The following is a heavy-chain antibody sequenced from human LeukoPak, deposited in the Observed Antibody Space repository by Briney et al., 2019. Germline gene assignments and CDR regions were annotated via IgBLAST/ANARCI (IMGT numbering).Heavy chain of an antibody. CDR3: ARVGADDDY. Sequence: PSETLSLTCTVSGGSISSYYWSWIRQPPGKGLEWIGYIYYSGSTNYNPSLKSRVTISVDTSKNQFSLKLSSVTAADTAVYYFARVGADDDYWGQGTLVTVSS. J-gene: IGHJ4*02. V-gene: IGHV4-59*01. CDR1: GGSISSYY. D-gene: IGHD3-3*01. CDR2: IYYSGST.